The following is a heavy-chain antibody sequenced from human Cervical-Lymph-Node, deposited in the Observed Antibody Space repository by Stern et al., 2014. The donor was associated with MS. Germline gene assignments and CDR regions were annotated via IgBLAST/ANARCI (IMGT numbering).Heavy chain of an antibody. J-gene: IGHJ6*02. D-gene: IGHD4-11*01. CDR1: GFTFNNYA. CDR3: ARDRISNFGGMDV. CDR2: ISFDESDK. V-gene: IGHV3-30-3*01. Sequence: VQLEESGGSVVQPGRSLRLSCAASGFTFNNYAMHWVRQAPGKGLEWVSVISFDESDKYYADSVKGRFTISRDNSKHTLYLQMNSLRPEDTAVYYCARDRISNFGGMDVWGQGTTVTVSS.